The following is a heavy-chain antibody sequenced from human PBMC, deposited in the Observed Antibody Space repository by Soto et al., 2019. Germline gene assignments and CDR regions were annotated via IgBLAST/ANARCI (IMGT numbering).Heavy chain of an antibody. V-gene: IGHV1-3*01. CDR2: INAGDGST. D-gene: IGHD6-19*01. Sequence: QVQLVQSGAEVKKPGASVKVSCKASGYTFTNYAMHWVRQAPGHRLEWVGWINAGDGSTKYSQNFQGRVTITRDTSASTVFMELASLRSEDTAVYYSARPNTGWDYWGQGALVTVSS. CDR1: GYTFTNYA. J-gene: IGHJ4*02. CDR3: ARPNTGWDY.